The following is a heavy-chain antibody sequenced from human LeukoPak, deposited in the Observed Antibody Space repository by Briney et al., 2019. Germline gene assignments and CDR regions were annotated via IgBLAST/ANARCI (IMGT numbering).Heavy chain of an antibody. J-gene: IGHJ4*02. D-gene: IGHD5-24*01. CDR3: VKSGYNRFDY. CDR1: GFTVSSNY. Sequence: AGGSLRLSCAASGFTVSSNYTSWVRQAPGKGLEWVSSISGSGGSTYYADSVKGRFTISRDTSKNTLYLQMNSLRAADTAVYYCVKSGYNRFDYWGQGALVTVSS. V-gene: IGHV3-23*01. CDR2: ISGSGGST.